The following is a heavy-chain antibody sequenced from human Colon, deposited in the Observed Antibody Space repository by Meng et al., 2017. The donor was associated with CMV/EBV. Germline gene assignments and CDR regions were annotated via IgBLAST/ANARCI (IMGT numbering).Heavy chain of an antibody. CDR3: ARRSPPHNFGGKRGHYFDY. V-gene: IGHV4-59*01. Sequence: GSLRLSCTVSGGSISSFYWSWIRQSPGKGLEWVGDLYYSGNNYNPSLKSRVTLSLDTSKNRFSLSLSSVTAADTAVYYCARRSPPHNFGGKRGHYFDYWGQGTMVTVSS. CDR1: GGSISSFY. D-gene: IGHD4-23*01. CDR2: LYYSGN. J-gene: IGHJ4*02.